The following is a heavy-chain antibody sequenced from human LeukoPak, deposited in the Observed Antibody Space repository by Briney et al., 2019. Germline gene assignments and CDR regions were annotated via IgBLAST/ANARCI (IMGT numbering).Heavy chain of an antibody. CDR1: GYTFTTYD. CDR3: ARVANDGYYMGV. CDR2: MNPHSGNT. V-gene: IGHV1-8*01. J-gene: IGHJ6*03. D-gene: IGHD1-1*01. Sequence: ASVKVSCKASGYTFTTYDITWVRQATGQGLEWMGWMNPHSGNTAYAQKYQGRVTMTRNTSISTAYMELSSLRSEDTAVYYCARVANDGYYMGVWGKGTTVTVSS.